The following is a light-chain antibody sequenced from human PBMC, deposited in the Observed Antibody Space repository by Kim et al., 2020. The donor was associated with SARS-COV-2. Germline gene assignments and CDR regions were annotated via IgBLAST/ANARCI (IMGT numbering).Light chain of an antibody. V-gene: IGKV1-9*01. CDR3: QQLEYYPIT. CDR1: QGIGSY. J-gene: IGKJ5*01. Sequence: ASVGARVTITCRASQGIGSYLAWYQQKPGKAPKLLIYSAATLQSWVPSRFSGSGSATDFTLTITSLQPEDFATYYCQQLEYYPITFGQGTRLEIK. CDR2: SAA.